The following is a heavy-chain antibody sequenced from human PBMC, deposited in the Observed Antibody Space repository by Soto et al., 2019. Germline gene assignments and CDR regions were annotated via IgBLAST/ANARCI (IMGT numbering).Heavy chain of an antibody. Sequence: GGSQRLSCAASGFTCSSYAMSWVRQAPGKGLEWVSAISGSGGSTYYADSVKGRFTISRDNSKNTLYLQMNSLRAEDTAVYYCAKDGPIAAAYYYYGMDVWGQGTTVTVSS. J-gene: IGHJ6*02. CDR2: ISGSGGST. CDR3: AKDGPIAAAYYYYGMDV. CDR1: GFTCSSYA. D-gene: IGHD6-13*01. V-gene: IGHV3-23*01.